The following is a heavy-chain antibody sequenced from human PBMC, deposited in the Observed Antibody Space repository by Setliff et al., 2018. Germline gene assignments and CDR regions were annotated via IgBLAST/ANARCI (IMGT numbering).Heavy chain of an antibody. CDR1: GDSMSFSY. CDR3: AKGRGEMDS. Sequence: SETLSLTCSVSGDSMSFSYWSWIRQPPGKGLEWIGYIYYSVSTDSHPSLKSRVSISIDTSKNQFSLNVRSVTAADTAIYYCAKGRGEMDSWGQGILVTSPQ. D-gene: IGHD3-10*01. CDR2: IYYSVST. J-gene: IGHJ4*02. V-gene: IGHV4-59*01.